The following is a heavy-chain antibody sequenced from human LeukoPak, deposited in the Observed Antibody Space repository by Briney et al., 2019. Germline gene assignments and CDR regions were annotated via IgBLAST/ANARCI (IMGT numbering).Heavy chain of an antibody. CDR2: ISYSRST. CDR1: GDSISSSNYY. V-gene: IGHV4-39*01. D-gene: IGHD3-22*01. Sequence: SETLSLTCTVSGDSISSSNYYWGWIRQPPGKGLEWIGSISYSRSTYYNPSLKSRVTISVDTSKKQFSLKLSSVTAADTAVYYCVTYYFDSSGPKKNYWGQGTLVTVSS. J-gene: IGHJ4*02. CDR3: VTYYFDSSGPKKNY.